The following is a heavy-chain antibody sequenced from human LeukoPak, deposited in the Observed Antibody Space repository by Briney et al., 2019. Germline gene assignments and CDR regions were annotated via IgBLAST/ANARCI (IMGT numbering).Heavy chain of an antibody. CDR3: ARHGVRWSGSSGTYYYYGMDV. Sequence: ASVKVSCKASGYTFTTYAMNWVRQAPGQGLEWMGWIETGTGNPTYAQGFTGRFVFSLDTSVSTAYLQISSLKAEDTAVYYCARHGVRWSGSSGTYYYYGMDVWGQGTTVTVSS. D-gene: IGHD3-10*02. J-gene: IGHJ6*02. V-gene: IGHV7-4-1*02. CDR1: GYTFTTYA. CDR2: IETGTGNP.